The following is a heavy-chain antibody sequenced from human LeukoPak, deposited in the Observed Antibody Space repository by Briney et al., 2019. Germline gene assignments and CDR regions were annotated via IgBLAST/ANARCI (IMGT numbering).Heavy chain of an antibody. V-gene: IGHV3-21*04. CDR3: AKGSSGWYFDY. Sequence: GRSLRLSCAVSGFTFSSYGMNWVRQAPGKGLEWVSSISSSSTYIYYADSVKGRFTISRDNSKNTLYLQMNSLRAEDTAVYYCAKGSSGWYFDYWGQGTLVTVSS. D-gene: IGHD6-19*01. CDR1: GFTFSSYG. J-gene: IGHJ4*02. CDR2: ISSSSTYI.